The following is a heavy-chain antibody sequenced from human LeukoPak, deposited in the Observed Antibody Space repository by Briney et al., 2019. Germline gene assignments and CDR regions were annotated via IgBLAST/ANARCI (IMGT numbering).Heavy chain of an antibody. CDR2: ISSSGSII. J-gene: IGHJ4*02. Sequence: PGGSLRLSCAASGFTFSDYYMTWIRQAPGKGLEWVSYISSSGSIIYYADSVKGRFTISRDNAKNSLYLQMNSLRAEDTAVYYCARDKLADTAMVYLDYWGQGTLVTVPS. D-gene: IGHD5-18*01. V-gene: IGHV3-11*01. CDR1: GFTFSDYY. CDR3: ARDKLADTAMVYLDY.